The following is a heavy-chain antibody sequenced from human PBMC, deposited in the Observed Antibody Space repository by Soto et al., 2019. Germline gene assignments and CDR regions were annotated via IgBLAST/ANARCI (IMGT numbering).Heavy chain of an antibody. V-gene: IGHV1-3*01. J-gene: IGHJ3*02. D-gene: IGHD3-22*01. Sequence: ASVKVSCKASGYTFTSYAMHWVRQAPGQRREWMGWINAGNGNTKYSQKFQGRVTITRDTSASTAYMELSSLRSEDTAVYYCAREGYYYDSSEAFDIWGQGTMVTVSS. CDR1: GYTFTSYA. CDR2: INAGNGNT. CDR3: AREGYYYDSSEAFDI.